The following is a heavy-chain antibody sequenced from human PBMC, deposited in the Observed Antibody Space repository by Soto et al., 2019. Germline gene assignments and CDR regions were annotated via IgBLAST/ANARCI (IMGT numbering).Heavy chain of an antibody. CDR3: ARGPRGYVYYHGMDV. V-gene: IGHV4-4*07. Sequence: SETLSLTCTVSGGSISSYYCSWIRQSAGKGLEWIGRIDTSGTTNYNPSLRSRVTMSVDASKNQFSLNLSSVTAADTAVYFCARGPRGYVYYHGMDVWGQGTTVTV. CDR1: GGSISSYY. D-gene: IGHD3-10*01. CDR2: IDTSGTT. J-gene: IGHJ6*02.